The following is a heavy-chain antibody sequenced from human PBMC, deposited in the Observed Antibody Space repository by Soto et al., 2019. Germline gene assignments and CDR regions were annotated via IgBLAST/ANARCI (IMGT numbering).Heavy chain of an antibody. CDR2: IKSKARGGEI. J-gene: IGHJ3*01. Sequence: EVQMVESGGGLVKPGGSLRLSCAASGFSFSDAWMNWVRQAPGKGLEWVGRIKSKARGGEIDYAAPGKGRFIIYTDDSKDTLCLPINSLQTEDTAVYYCTTDGSFGGVVVAFHLWGQGTMLTVSS. CDR1: GFSFSDAW. CDR3: TTDGSFGGVVVAFHL. V-gene: IGHV3-15*07. D-gene: IGHD3-10*01.